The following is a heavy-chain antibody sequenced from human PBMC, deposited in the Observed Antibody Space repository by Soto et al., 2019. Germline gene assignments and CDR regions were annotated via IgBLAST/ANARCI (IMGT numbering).Heavy chain of an antibody. CDR1: GCSLRDHY. D-gene: IGHD6-13*01. Sequence: PGGSLRLSCAASGCSLRDHYIDWVRQAPGKGLEWVSYISSSGSTIYYADSVKGRFTISRDNAKNSLYLQMNSLRAEDTAVYYCARRGQQLIRSHFDYSGPGTLVTVSS. CDR2: ISSSGSTI. V-gene: IGHV3-11*04. CDR3: ARRGQQLIRSHFDY. J-gene: IGHJ4*02.